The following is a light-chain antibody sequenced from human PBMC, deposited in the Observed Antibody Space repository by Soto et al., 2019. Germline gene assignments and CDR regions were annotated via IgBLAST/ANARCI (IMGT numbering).Light chain of an antibody. CDR3: QQYNNWPMYT. CDR2: GAS. CDR1: QSVSSN. J-gene: IGKJ2*01. V-gene: IGKV3-15*01. Sequence: EIVMTQSPATLSVSPGERATLSCRASQSVSSNLAWYQQKTGQAPRLLIYGASTRATGIPARFSGSGSGTEFTITISSLQSEDFAVYYCQQYNNWPMYTFGQGTKLEIK.